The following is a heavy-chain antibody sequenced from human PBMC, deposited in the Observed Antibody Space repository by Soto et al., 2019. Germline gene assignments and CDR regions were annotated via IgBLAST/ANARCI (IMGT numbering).Heavy chain of an antibody. J-gene: IGHJ4*02. CDR2: IYHSGST. Sequence: LSETLSLTCAVSGGSISSGGYSWSWIRQPPGKGLEWIGYIYHSGSTYYNPSLKSRVTILVDRSKNQFSLKLSSVTAADTAVYYCARGEVVALGYWGQGILVTVSS. CDR1: GGSISSGGYS. D-gene: IGHD2-15*01. V-gene: IGHV4-30-2*01. CDR3: ARGEVVALGY.